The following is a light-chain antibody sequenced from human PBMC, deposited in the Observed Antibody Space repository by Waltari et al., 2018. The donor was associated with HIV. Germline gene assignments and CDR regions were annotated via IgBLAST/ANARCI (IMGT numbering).Light chain of an antibody. J-gene: IGLJ2*01. CDR3: SSYSSSITLYVV. CDR2: EVS. CDR1: SSDVGGYNY. V-gene: IGLV2-14*01. Sequence: QSALTQPASVSGSPGQSITISCTGTSSDVGGYNYVSWYQHHPGKAPKLMISEVSNRPSGVSNRFSGSKSRNTASLTISGLQAEDEADYYCSSYSSSITLYVVFGGGTKLTVL.